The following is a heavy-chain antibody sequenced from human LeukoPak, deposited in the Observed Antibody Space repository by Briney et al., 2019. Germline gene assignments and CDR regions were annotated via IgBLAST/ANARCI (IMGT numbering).Heavy chain of an antibody. Sequence: PSETLSLTCTVSGGSISTYYWTWVRQPPGKGLEWIGYIYYTGSTNYNPSLKSRVTISVDASKNQFSLKLSSVTAADTAVYYCASRIAVAGGNDAFDIWGQGTMVTVSS. CDR3: ASRIAVAGGNDAFDI. D-gene: IGHD6-19*01. CDR2: IYYTGST. J-gene: IGHJ3*02. CDR1: GGSISTYY. V-gene: IGHV4-59*01.